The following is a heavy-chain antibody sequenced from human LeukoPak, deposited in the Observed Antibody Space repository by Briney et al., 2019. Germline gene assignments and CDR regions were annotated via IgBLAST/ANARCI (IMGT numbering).Heavy chain of an antibody. J-gene: IGHJ4*02. CDR2: ISAYNGNT. CDR3: ARDPGSYYQGRNFDY. V-gene: IGHV1-18*01. Sequence: ASVKVSCKASGYTFTSYGISWVRQAPGQGLEWMGWISAYNGNTNYAQKLQGRVTMTTDTSTSTAYMELRSLRSDDTAVYYCARDPGSYYQGRNFDYWGQGTLVTVSS. CDR1: GYTFTSYG. D-gene: IGHD3-10*01.